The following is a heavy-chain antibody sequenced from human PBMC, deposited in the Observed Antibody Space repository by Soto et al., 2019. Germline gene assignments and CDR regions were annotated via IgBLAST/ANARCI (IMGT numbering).Heavy chain of an antibody. J-gene: IGHJ6*02. CDR3: AKDGAYYCGGSLCYYYGMDV. CDR1: GFTFSSYA. Sequence: PGGSLRLSCAASGFTFSSYAMSWVRQAPGKGLEWVSAISGSGGSTYYADSVKGRFTISRDNSKNTLYLQMNSLRAEDTAVYYCAKDGAYYCGGSLCYYYGMDVWGQGTTVTVSS. D-gene: IGHD2-21*01. V-gene: IGHV3-23*01. CDR2: ISGSGGST.